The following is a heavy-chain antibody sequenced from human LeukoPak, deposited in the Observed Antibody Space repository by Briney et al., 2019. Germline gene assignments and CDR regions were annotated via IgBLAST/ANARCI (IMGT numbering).Heavy chain of an antibody. J-gene: IGHJ5*02. Sequence: GGSLRPSCAASGFTFSSYSMNWVRQAPGKGLEWVSYISSSSNTIYYADSLKGRFTISRDNARNSLYLQMNSLRAEDTAVYYCARDRLHYDSPNWFDPWGQGTLVTVSS. CDR1: GFTFSSYS. V-gene: IGHV3-48*01. D-gene: IGHD3-3*01. CDR2: ISSSSNTI. CDR3: ARDRLHYDSPNWFDP.